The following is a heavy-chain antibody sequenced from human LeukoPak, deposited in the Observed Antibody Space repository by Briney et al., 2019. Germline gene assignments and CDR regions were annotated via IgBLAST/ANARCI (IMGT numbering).Heavy chain of an antibody. Sequence: GGSLRLSCAASAFTFSSYAVSWVRQAPGKGLEWVSGTSGSGTSTYYAASVKGRFTISRDNSKNTLYLQMNSLRAEDTAVYYCARSPIFGVVHDAFDIWGQGTMVTVSS. V-gene: IGHV3-23*01. D-gene: IGHD3-3*01. CDR1: AFTFSSYA. J-gene: IGHJ3*02. CDR2: TSGSGTST. CDR3: ARSPIFGVVHDAFDI.